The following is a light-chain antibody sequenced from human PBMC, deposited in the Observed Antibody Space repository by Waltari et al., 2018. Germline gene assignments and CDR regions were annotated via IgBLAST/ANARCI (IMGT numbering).Light chain of an antibody. CDR1: QSVLSSSNNQNY. J-gene: IGKJ2*01. V-gene: IGKV4-1*01. CDR2: WAS. Sequence: DIVMTQSPDSLAVSLGERATINCKSSQSVLSSSNNQNYLAWYQQKPRQPPKLLIYWASTRESGVPDRFSGSGSGTDFTLTISSLQAEDVAVYYCQQYYSSPYNFGQGTKLEIK. CDR3: QQYYSSPYN.